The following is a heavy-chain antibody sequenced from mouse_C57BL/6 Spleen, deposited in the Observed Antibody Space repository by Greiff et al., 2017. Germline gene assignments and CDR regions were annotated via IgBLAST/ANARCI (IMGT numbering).Heavy chain of an antibody. Sequence: QVQLQQPGAELVKPGASVKLSCKASGYTFTSYWMQWVKQRPGQGLEWIGEIDPSDSYTNYNQKFKGKATLTVDTSSSTAYMQLSSLTSEDSAVYYGARTLYYYGSPDWGQGTTLTVSS. CDR2: IDPSDSYT. CDR1: GYTFTSYW. V-gene: IGHV1-50*01. CDR3: ARTLYYYGSPD. D-gene: IGHD1-1*01. J-gene: IGHJ2*01.